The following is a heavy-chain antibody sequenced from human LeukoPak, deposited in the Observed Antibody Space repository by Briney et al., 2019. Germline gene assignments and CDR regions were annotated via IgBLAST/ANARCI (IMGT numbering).Heavy chain of an antibody. V-gene: IGHV3-72*01. J-gene: IGHJ3*02. CDR2: SRDKAHSYTT. Sequence: GGSLRLSCAGSGFTFSDYYMDWFRQAPGKGLEWVGRSRDKAHSYTTESAASVKGRFTFSRDDSETSVYLHMNSLRTEDTAVYFCARTLAGPPWWDNFDIWGQGTMVTVSS. CDR1: GFTFSDYY. D-gene: IGHD1-26*01. CDR3: ARTLAGPPWWDNFDI.